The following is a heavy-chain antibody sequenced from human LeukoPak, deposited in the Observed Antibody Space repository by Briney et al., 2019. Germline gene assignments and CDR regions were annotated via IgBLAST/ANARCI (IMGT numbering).Heavy chain of an antibody. J-gene: IGHJ3*02. CDR1: GFTFSSYA. D-gene: IGHD3-16*02. Sequence: GGSLRLSCAASGFTFSSYAMHWVRQAPGKGLEWVAVISYDGSNKYYADSVKGRFTISRDNSKNTLYLQMNSLRAEDTAVYYCARSPWGLRLGGLSSSAQRNDAFDIWGQGTMVTVSS. CDR3: ARSPWGLRLGGLSSSAQRNDAFDI. V-gene: IGHV3-30*04. CDR2: ISYDGSNK.